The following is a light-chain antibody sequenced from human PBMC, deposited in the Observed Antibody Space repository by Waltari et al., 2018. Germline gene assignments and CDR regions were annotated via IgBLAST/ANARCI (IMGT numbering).Light chain of an antibody. J-gene: IGKJ1*01. CDR2: GAS. V-gene: IGKV3-15*01. CDR3: QQYKNWPQT. CDR1: QRIVGN. Sequence: IVMTQSPATLSVSPGERVTLSCRASQRIVGNLAWYQQKSGQAPRLLIYGASKRATGVPARFSGSGSGTDFTLTISSLQSEDFAVYYCQQYKNWPQTFGQRTKVEIK.